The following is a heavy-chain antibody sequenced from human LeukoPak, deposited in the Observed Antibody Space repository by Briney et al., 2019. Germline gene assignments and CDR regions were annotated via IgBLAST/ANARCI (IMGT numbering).Heavy chain of an antibody. V-gene: IGHV3-30*04. CDR1: GFTFSSYA. CDR3: ARENSGSYREFDY. D-gene: IGHD1-26*01. J-gene: IGHJ4*02. Sequence: GGSLRLSCAASGFTFSSYAMHWVRQAPGKGLEWVAVISYDGSNKYYADSVKGRFTISRDNSKNTLYLQMNSLRAEDTAVYYCARENSGSYREFDYWGQGTLVTVSS. CDR2: ISYDGSNK.